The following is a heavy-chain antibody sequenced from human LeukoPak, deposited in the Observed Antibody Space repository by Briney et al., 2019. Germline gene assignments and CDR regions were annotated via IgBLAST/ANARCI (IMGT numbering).Heavy chain of an antibody. V-gene: IGHV3-9*01. J-gene: IGHJ4*02. Sequence: GGSLRLSCAASGFTFDDYAIHWVRQAPGKGLEWVSGISWNSGSIGYADSVKGRFTISRNNAKNSLYLQMNSLRAEDTALYYCAKDMGRVAAAGIDSWGQGTLVTVSS. CDR2: ISWNSGSI. CDR3: AKDMGRVAAAGIDS. D-gene: IGHD6-13*01. CDR1: GFTFDDYA.